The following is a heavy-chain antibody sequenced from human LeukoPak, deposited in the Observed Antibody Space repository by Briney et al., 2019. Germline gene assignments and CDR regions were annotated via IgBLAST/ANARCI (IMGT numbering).Heavy chain of an antibody. CDR2: ISAYNGNT. V-gene: IGHV1-18*01. D-gene: IGHD3-22*01. J-gene: IGHJ4*02. Sequence: ASVKVFCKASGYTFTSYGISWVRQAPGQGLEWMGWISAYNGNTNYAQKLQGRVTMTTDTSTSTAYMELRSLRSDDTAVYYCARDPLYLGSYYYDSSGYIPLDYWGQGTLVTVSS. CDR3: ARDPLYLGSYYYDSSGYIPLDY. CDR1: GYTFTSYG.